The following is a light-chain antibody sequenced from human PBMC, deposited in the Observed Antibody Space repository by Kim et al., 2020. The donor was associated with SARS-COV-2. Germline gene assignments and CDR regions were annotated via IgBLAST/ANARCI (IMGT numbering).Light chain of an antibody. Sequence: GQSVAIACTGPSSDVGAYNYVSWYQQHPGKAPKLMIYELDKRPSGVPDRFFGSKSGNTASLTVSGLQAEDEADYYCSSYAGSNNVLFGGGTQLTVL. CDR1: SSDVGAYNY. CDR2: ELD. CDR3: SSYAGSNNVL. J-gene: IGLJ2*01. V-gene: IGLV2-8*03.